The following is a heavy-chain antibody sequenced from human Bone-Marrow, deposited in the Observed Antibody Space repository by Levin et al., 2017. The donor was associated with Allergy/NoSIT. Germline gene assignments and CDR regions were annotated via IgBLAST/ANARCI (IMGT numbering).Heavy chain of an antibody. V-gene: IGHV3-9*01. CDR3: ASTSATYYDFWSGRFDY. CDR2: ISWNSGSI. CDR1: GFTFDDYA. D-gene: IGHD3-3*01. Sequence: TGGSLRLSCAASGFTFDDYAMHWVRQAPGKGLEWVSGISWNSGSIGYADSVKGRFTISRDNAKNSLYLQMNSLRAEDTALYYCASTSATYYDFWSGRFDYWGQGTLVTVSS. J-gene: IGHJ4*02.